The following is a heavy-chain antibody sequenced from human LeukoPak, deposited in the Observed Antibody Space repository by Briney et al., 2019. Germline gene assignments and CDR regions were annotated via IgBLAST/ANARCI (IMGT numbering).Heavy chain of an antibody. CDR2: ISSSGVYI. D-gene: IGHD6-25*01. V-gene: IGHV3-21*01. CDR3: ARETYSSAAFDP. Sequence: GGSLRLSCAASGLTFNMYTMNWLRQAPGKGLEWVSSISSSGVYIYYADSVKGRFTISRDNAKNSLYLQMNSLRAEDTAVYYCARETYSSAAFDPWGQGTLVTVSS. CDR1: GLTFNMYT. J-gene: IGHJ5*02.